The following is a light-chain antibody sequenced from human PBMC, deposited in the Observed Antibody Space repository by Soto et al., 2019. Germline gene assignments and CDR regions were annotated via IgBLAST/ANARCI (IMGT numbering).Light chain of an antibody. Sequence: DIQLTPSPSFLSASVVDRVTITCRASQGISTYLAWHQQKLGKAPKLLIYDASTLQSGVPSRFSGSGSGTEFTLTISSLQPEDFATYYCQQLNSYLLFGGGTKVDI. CDR2: DAS. J-gene: IGKJ4*01. CDR1: QGISTY. CDR3: QQLNSYLL. V-gene: IGKV1-9*01.